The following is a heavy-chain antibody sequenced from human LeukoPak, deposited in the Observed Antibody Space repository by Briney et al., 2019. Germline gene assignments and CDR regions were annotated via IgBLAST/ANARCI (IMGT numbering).Heavy chain of an antibody. CDR2: IKQDGSEK. V-gene: IGHV3-7*03. CDR1: GFTFSTYW. CDR3: AKDMAGQLNFDY. Sequence: AGSLRLSCAASGFTFSTYWMTWVRQAPGKGLEWVADIKQDGSEKYYVDSVKGRFTISRDNSKNTLYLQMNSLRAEDTAVYYCAKDMAGQLNFDYWGQGTLVTVSS. J-gene: IGHJ4*02. D-gene: IGHD6-19*01.